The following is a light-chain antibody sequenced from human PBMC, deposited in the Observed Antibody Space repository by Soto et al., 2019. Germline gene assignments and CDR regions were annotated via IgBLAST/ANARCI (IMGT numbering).Light chain of an antibody. V-gene: IGKV3-20*01. CDR2: GSS. CDR3: QQYGSSPPYT. J-gene: IGKJ2*01. CDR1: ENVSNNY. Sequence: EVVLTQSPGTLSLSPGERATFSCRASENVSNNYLAWYQQKPGQAPRLLIFGSSDRAAGIPDRFSGSGSGTDFTLTISRLEPEDFAVYYCQQYGSSPPYTFGQGTKLEIK.